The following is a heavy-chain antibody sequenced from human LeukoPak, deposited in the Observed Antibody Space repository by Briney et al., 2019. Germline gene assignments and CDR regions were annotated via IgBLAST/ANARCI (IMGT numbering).Heavy chain of an antibody. J-gene: IGHJ5*02. V-gene: IGHV4-34*01. Sequence: SETLSLTCAVYGGSFSGYYWGWIRQPPGKGLEWIGEINHSGSTNYNPSLKSRVTISVDTSKNQFSLKLSSVTAADTAVYYCARVSVDTAMVTWFDPWGQGTLVTVSS. CDR1: GGSFSGYY. D-gene: IGHD5-18*01. CDR3: ARVSVDTAMVTWFDP. CDR2: INHSGST.